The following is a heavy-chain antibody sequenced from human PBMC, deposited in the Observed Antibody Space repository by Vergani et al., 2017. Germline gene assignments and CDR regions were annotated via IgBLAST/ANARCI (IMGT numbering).Heavy chain of an antibody. Sequence: VQLVESGGGEVQPGRSLRLSCSAAGFPFSDYGVHWVRQAPGKGLEWVGGIRSKAYGQATIYAASVKGRFTISRDDSKSIAYLQMNNLQTEDTAMYYCVRDQVTMLRGSDALDIWGQGTMVTVSS. CDR3: VRDQVTMLRGSDALDI. V-gene: IGHV3-49*04. CDR2: IRSKAYGQAT. D-gene: IGHD3-10*01. CDR1: GFPFSDYG. J-gene: IGHJ3*02.